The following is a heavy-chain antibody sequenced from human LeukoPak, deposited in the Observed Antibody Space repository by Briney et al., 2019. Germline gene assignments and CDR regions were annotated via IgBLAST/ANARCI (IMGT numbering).Heavy chain of an antibody. J-gene: IGHJ4*02. Sequence: GGSLRLSCTASGLTFSTSGFNWVRQAPGKGLEWVSYISSSGSTIYYADSVKGRFTISRDDAKNSLYLQMNSLRAEDTAVYYCTRDFLNTLWGQGTLVTVSS. CDR2: ISSSGSTI. D-gene: IGHD3-3*01. CDR1: GLTFSTSG. CDR3: TRDFLNTL. V-gene: IGHV3-48*04.